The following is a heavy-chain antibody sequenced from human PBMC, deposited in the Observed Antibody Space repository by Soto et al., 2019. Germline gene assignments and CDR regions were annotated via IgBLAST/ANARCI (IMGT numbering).Heavy chain of an antibody. V-gene: IGHV3-23*01. CDR1: GFTFSSYA. J-gene: IGHJ6*02. Sequence: GGSLRLSCAASGFTFSSYAMSWVRQAPGKGLEWVSAISGSGGSTYYADSVKGRFTISRDNSKNTLYLQMNSLRAEDTAVYYCAKMRIQLWLQPLFKLMDVWGQGTTVTVSS. D-gene: IGHD5-18*01. CDR3: AKMRIQLWLQPLFKLMDV. CDR2: ISGSGGST.